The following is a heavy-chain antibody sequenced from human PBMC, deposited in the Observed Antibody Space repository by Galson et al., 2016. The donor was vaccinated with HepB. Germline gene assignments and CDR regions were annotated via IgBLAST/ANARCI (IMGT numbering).Heavy chain of an antibody. CDR3: VQGSTAPAV. J-gene: IGHJ6*04. CDR2: ISRSGDST. CDR1: GFTFNNYG. D-gene: IGHD1-26*01. V-gene: IGHV3-23*01. Sequence: SLRLSCAASGFTFNNYGMTWVRQAPGKGLEVVSSISRSGDSTDYADSVKGRFIISRDNTKNTLSLQKNSLTADDTAIYYCVQGSTAPAVWGKGTTVTVSS.